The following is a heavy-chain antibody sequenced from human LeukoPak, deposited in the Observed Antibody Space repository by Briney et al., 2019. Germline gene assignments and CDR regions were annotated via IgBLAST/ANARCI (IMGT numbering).Heavy chain of an antibody. CDR2: IYTTGSG. J-gene: IGHJ4*01. CDR3: ARLRGSSGWYLGL. V-gene: IGHV4-4*09. D-gene: IGHD6-19*01. Sequence: PSETLSLTCNASGGSISSYYWSWIRQPPGQGLEWIGYIYTTGSGNYNPSLKSRVTISVDTSKSQFSLKLNSVTAADTAVYYCARLRGSSGWYLGLWGQGTLVTVSS. CDR1: GGSISSYY.